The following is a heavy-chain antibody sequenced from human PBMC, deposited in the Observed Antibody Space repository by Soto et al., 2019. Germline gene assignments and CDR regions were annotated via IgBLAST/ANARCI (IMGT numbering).Heavy chain of an antibody. CDR3: APVPVEMATIGYSYYYGMDV. Sequence: SETLSLTCTVSGGSVSSGSYYCSWIQQPPGKGLEWIGYIYYSGSTNYNPSLKSRVSIPVDTSKNQFSLKLSSVTAADTAVYYCAPVPVEMATIGYSYYYGMDVWGKGTTVTVSS. J-gene: IGHJ6*04. D-gene: IGHD5-12*01. CDR1: GGSVSSGSYY. V-gene: IGHV4-61*01. CDR2: IYYSGST.